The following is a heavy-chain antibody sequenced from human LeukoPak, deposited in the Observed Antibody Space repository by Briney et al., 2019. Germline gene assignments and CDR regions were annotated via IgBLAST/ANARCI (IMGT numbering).Heavy chain of an antibody. Sequence: GGSLTLSCAASGFSFSSYAMQWARQPPGKGLEWVAVISYDGTNKYYADSVKGRFTISRDNSKNTLYLQMNSLRAEDTAVYYCARDSCSSTSCYGIYWGQGTLVTVSS. J-gene: IGHJ4*02. CDR3: ARDSCSSTSCYGIY. CDR1: GFSFSSYA. V-gene: IGHV3-30-3*01. D-gene: IGHD2-2*01. CDR2: ISYDGTNK.